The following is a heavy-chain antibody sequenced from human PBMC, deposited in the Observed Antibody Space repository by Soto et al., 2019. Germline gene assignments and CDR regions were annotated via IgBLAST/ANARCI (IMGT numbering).Heavy chain of an antibody. CDR1: GGTFSSYA. D-gene: IGHD3-22*01. Sequence: GASVKVSCKASGGTFSSYAISWVRQAPGQGLEWMGGIIPIFGTANYAQKFQGRVTITADESTSTAYMELSSLRSEDTAVYYCAREDYYDSSGPPFYGMDVWGQGTTVTVSS. J-gene: IGHJ6*02. CDR2: IIPIFGTA. CDR3: AREDYYDSSGPPFYGMDV. V-gene: IGHV1-69*13.